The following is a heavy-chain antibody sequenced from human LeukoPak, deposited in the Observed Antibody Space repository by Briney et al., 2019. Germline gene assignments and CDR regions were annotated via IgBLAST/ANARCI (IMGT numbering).Heavy chain of an antibody. V-gene: IGHV3-21*01. CDR1: GFIFSSYA. CDR2: ISGGSGSNI. D-gene: IGHD1-26*01. Sequence: GGSLRLSCAASGFIFSSYAMRWLRQAPGKGLEWISSISGGSGSNILYVDSVKGRFTISRDNAKNSLYLQMNNLRAEDTAVYYCARIPRWELLPPDFDYWGQGTLVTVSS. J-gene: IGHJ4*02. CDR3: ARIPRWELLPPDFDY.